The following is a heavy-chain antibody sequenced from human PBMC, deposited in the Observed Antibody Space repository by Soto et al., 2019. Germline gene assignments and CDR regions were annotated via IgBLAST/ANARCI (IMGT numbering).Heavy chain of an antibody. D-gene: IGHD2-15*01. CDR1: GYTFTSYY. CDR2: INPSGGST. J-gene: IGHJ6*02. Sequence: QVQLVQSGAEVKKPGASVKVSCKASGYTFTSYYMHWVRQAPGQGLEWMGIINPSGGSTSYAQKFRGRVTMARDTSRSTVYMELSSLRSEDTAVYYCASDLLGVGGSRYYYYYGMDVWGQGTTVTVSS. V-gene: IGHV1-46*01. CDR3: ASDLLGVGGSRYYYYYGMDV.